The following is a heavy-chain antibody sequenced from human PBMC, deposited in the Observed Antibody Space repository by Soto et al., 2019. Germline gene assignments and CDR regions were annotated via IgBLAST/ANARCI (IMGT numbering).Heavy chain of an antibody. Sequence: SVKVSCKASGGTFSSYAISWVRQAPGQGLEWMGGIIPIFGTANYAQKFQGRVTITADESTSTAYMELSSLRSEDTAVYYCARVLVDRVYYYGMDVWGQGTTVTVSS. J-gene: IGHJ6*02. CDR2: IIPIFGTA. CDR3: ARVLVDRVYYYGMDV. V-gene: IGHV1-69*13. D-gene: IGHD2-15*01. CDR1: GGTFSSYA.